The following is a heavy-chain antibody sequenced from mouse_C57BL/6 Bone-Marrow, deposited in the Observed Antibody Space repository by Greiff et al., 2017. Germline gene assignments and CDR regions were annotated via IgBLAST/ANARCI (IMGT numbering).Heavy chain of an antibody. CDR2: IDPSDSYT. CDR1: GYTFTSYW. D-gene: IGHD1-1*01. V-gene: IGHV1-69*01. J-gene: IGHJ2*01. Sequence: VQLQQPGAELVMPGASVKLSCKASGYTFTSYWMHWVKQRPGQGLEWIGEIDPSDSYTNYNQKFKGKSTLTVDKSSSTAYMQLSSLTSEDSAVYYCARVYTTVVDRYYCDYWGQGTTLTVSS. CDR3: ARVYTTVVDRYYCDY.